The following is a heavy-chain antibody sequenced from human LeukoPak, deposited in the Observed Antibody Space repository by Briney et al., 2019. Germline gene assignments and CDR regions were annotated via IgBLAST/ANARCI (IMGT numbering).Heavy chain of an antibody. D-gene: IGHD1-26*01. CDR3: ARDGTYTRFDY. V-gene: IGHV4-39*02. CDR2: ISYSGST. J-gene: IGHJ4*02. CDR1: GGSISSSSYY. Sequence: SSETLSLTCTVSGGSISSSSYYWGWIRQPPGKGLEWIGSISYSGSTYYNPSLKSRVTISVDTSKNQFSLKLSSVTAADTAVYYCARDGTYTRFDYWGQGTLVIVSS.